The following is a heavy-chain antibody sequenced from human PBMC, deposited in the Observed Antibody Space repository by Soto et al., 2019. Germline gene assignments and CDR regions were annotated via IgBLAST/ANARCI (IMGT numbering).Heavy chain of an antibody. CDR1: GFSFSDYA. D-gene: IGHD3-3*01. CDR3: AKDRSVESRFLERFYYFDN. J-gene: IGHJ4*02. Sequence: GGSLRLSCDASGFSFSDYAMSWVRQAPGKGLEWVSFISGTGVSTYYADSVKGRFTISRDNAKSTLYLEMNSLRAEDTGVYYCAKDRSVESRFLERFYYFDNWGQGTLVTVSS. V-gene: IGHV3-23*01. CDR2: ISGTGVST.